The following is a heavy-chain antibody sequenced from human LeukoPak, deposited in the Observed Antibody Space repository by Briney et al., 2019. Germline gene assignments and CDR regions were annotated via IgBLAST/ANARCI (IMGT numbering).Heavy chain of an antibody. CDR2: INHSGST. J-gene: IGHJ4*02. CDR3: ARCWYYGSGSCVFDY. D-gene: IGHD3-10*01. Sequence: SETLSLTCAVYGGSFSGYYWSWIRQPPGKGLEWIGEINHSGSTNYNPSLKSRVTISVDTSKNQFSLKLSSVTAADTAVYYCARCWYYGSGSCVFDYWGQGTLVTVSS. CDR1: GGSFSGYY. V-gene: IGHV4-34*01.